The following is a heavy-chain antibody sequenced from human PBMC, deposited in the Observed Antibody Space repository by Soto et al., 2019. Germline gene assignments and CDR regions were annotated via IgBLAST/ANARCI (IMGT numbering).Heavy chain of an antibody. V-gene: IGHV3-30*18. CDR1: GFTFSSYG. Sequence: QVQLVESGGGVVQPGRSLRLSCAASGFTFSSYGMHWVRQAPGKGLEWVAVISYDGSNKYYADSVKGRFTISRDNSKNTLHLQMNSLRAEDTAVYYCAKDHSSLDYWGQGTLVTVSS. J-gene: IGHJ4*02. CDR2: ISYDGSNK. CDR3: AKDHSSLDY. D-gene: IGHD2-15*01.